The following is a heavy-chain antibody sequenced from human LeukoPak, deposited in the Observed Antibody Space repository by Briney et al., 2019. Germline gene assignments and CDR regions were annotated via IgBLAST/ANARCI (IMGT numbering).Heavy chain of an antibody. CDR1: GYTFTDYY. D-gene: IGHD1-26*01. Sequence: EASVKVSCKVSGYTFTDYYMHWVQQAPGKGPEWMGLVDPEDGETIYAEKFQGRVTITADTSTDTAYMELSSLRSEDTAVYYCATDRYIVGATSFDYWGQGTLVTVSS. CDR3: ATDRYIVGATSFDY. CDR2: VDPEDGET. V-gene: IGHV1-69-2*01. J-gene: IGHJ4*02.